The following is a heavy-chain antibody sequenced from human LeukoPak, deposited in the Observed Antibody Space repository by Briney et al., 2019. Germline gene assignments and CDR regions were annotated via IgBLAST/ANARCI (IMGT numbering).Heavy chain of an antibody. D-gene: IGHD6-19*01. CDR1: GSSISSYY. Sequence: KPSETLPLTCTVSGSSISSYYWSWIRQPAGKGPEWIGRIYTSGSTNYNPSLKSRVTMSVDTSKNQFSLKLSSVTAADTAVYYCASHSSGWYREAFDIWGQGTMVTVSS. V-gene: IGHV4-4*07. J-gene: IGHJ3*02. CDR3: ASHSSGWYREAFDI. CDR2: IYTSGST.